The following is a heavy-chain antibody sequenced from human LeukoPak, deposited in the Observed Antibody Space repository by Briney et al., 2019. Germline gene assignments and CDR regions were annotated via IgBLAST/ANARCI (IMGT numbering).Heavy chain of an antibody. CDR1: GYTFTSYG. Sequence: GASVKVSCKASGYTFTSYGISWVRQAPGQGLEWMGWIDPKSGGTKYAQKFQGRVTMTRDTSISTAYMELSRLRSDDTAVYYCGRDPRSGAIDNWGQGTLVTVSS. J-gene: IGHJ4*02. D-gene: IGHD1-26*01. CDR2: IDPKSGGT. CDR3: GRDPRSGAIDN. V-gene: IGHV1-2*02.